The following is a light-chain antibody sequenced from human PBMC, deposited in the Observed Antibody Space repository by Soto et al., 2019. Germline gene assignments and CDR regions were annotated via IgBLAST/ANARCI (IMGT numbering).Light chain of an antibody. CDR3: SSYTSTSCYV. J-gene: IGLJ1*01. CDR2: DVT. V-gene: IGLV2-14*01. Sequence: QSALTQPASVSGYPGQSITLSCTGTSSDVGGYNCVSWYQQYPGKAPKLMIHDVTNRPSGVSNRFSGSKSGNTASLTISGLQAEDEADYYCSSYTSTSCYVFGTGTKLTVL. CDR1: SSDVGGYNC.